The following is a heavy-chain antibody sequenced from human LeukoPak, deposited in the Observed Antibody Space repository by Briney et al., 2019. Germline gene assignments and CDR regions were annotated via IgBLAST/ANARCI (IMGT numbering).Heavy chain of an antibody. CDR1: GFTFSDSY. J-gene: IGHJ4*02. Sequence: GGSLRLSCAASGFTFSDSYMSWIRQAPGKGLEWVSYISSSGSTICYADSAKGRVTISRDNAKNSLYLQMNSLRAEDTAVYYCARVTDGASGVYWGQGTLVTVSS. D-gene: IGHD3-10*01. CDR2: ISSSGSTI. V-gene: IGHV3-11*01. CDR3: ARVTDGASGVY.